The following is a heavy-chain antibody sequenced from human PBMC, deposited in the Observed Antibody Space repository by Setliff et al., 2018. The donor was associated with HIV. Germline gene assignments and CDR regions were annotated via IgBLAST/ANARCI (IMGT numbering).Heavy chain of an antibody. Sequence: NPSETLSLTCSVSSYSISSGYYWGWIRQPPGKGLEWIGNIYQSGSTFYNPSLKSRVTMSVDTSKNQFSLKLNSVTAADTAVYYCARGQGCGGGCHYAFEMWGQGTMVTVSS. CDR2: IYQSGST. V-gene: IGHV4-38-2*02. J-gene: IGHJ3*02. D-gene: IGHD2-21*02. CDR3: ARGQGCGGGCHYAFEM. CDR1: SYSISSGYY.